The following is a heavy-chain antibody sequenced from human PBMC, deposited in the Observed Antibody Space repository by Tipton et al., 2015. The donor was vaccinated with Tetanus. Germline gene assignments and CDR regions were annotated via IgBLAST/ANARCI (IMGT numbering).Heavy chain of an antibody. Sequence: TLSLTCTVSGGSISSGGYYWSWIRQHPGKGLEWIGDIYNSGSTYYNPSLKSRVTILVDTTKNQFSLKLTSVTAADTAFYYCARGFGSSFYYFDYWGQGILVTVSS. J-gene: IGHJ4*02. CDR3: ARGFGSSFYYFDY. V-gene: IGHV4-31*03. CDR2: IYNSGST. D-gene: IGHD6-13*01. CDR1: GGSISSGGYY.